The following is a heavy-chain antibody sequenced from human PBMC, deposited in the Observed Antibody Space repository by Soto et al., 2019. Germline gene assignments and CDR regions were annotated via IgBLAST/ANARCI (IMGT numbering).Heavy chain of an antibody. Sequence: PGGSLRLSCAASGFTFNDYAMHWVRQAPGKGLEWVSGISWNSGSIGYADSVRGRFTISRDNAKNSLFLQMSSLRADDTALYFCAKGHCTSTSCYFDYWGQGTLVTVSS. J-gene: IGHJ4*02. CDR2: ISWNSGSI. CDR3: AKGHCTSTSCYFDY. V-gene: IGHV3-9*01. CDR1: GFTFNDYA. D-gene: IGHD2-2*01.